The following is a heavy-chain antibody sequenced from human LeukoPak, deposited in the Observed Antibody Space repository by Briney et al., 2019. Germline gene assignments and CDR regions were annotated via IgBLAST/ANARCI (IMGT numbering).Heavy chain of an antibody. CDR1: GFTFGDYY. CDR3: AGRRDGYDSDDY. CDR2: ISSSGSTI. V-gene: IGHV3-11*01. J-gene: IGHJ4*02. D-gene: IGHD5-24*01. Sequence: GGSLRLPCAASGFTFGDYYMSWIRQAPGKGLEWVSYISSSGSTIYYADSVKGRFTISRDNAKNSLYLQMNSLRAEDTAVYYCAGRRDGYDSDDYWGQGTLVTVSS.